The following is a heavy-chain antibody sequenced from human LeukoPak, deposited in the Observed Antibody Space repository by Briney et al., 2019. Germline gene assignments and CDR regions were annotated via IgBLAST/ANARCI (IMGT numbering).Heavy chain of an antibody. CDR3: ASNYDSSGYYFDY. CDR1: GGSISSSSYY. J-gene: IGHJ4*02. Sequence: PSGTLSLTCTVSGGSISSSSYYWSWIRQSPGKGLEWIGYIYYSGSTNYNPSLKSRVTISGDTSKNQFSLKLRSVTTADTAVYYCASNYDSSGYYFDYWGQGTLVTVSS. V-gene: IGHV4-61*01. D-gene: IGHD3-22*01. CDR2: IYYSGST.